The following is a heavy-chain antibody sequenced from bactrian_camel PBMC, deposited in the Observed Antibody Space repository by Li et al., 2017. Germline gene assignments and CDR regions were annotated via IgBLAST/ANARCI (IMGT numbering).Heavy chain of an antibody. V-gene: IGHV3S31*01. J-gene: IGHJ4*01. CDR2: HTASGSS. CDR1: GFTFSSAP. D-gene: IGHD3*01. Sequence: VQLVESGGGSAQVGGSLKLSCGASGFTFSSAPMNWVRQAPGKGLEWVSTHTASGSSYYADSVKGRFTISQDNAKNTLYLQMNSLKPEDTAMYYCAVKRGNYCSGSWDEYGYWGQGTQVTVS. CDR3: AVKRGNYCSGSWDEYGY.